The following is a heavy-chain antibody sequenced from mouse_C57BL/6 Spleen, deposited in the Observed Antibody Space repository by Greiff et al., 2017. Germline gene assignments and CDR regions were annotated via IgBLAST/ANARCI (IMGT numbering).Heavy chain of an antibody. CDR3: ARGAFYGTGYFDV. Sequence: DVQLQESGPGLVKPSQSLSLTCSVTGYSITSGYYWNWIRQFPGNKLEWMGYISYDGSNNYNPSLKNLISITRDTSKNQFFLKLNSVTTEATATYYCARGAFYGTGYFDVWGTGTTVTVSS. CDR1: GYSITSGYY. CDR2: ISYDGSN. V-gene: IGHV3-6*01. D-gene: IGHD1-2*01. J-gene: IGHJ1*03.